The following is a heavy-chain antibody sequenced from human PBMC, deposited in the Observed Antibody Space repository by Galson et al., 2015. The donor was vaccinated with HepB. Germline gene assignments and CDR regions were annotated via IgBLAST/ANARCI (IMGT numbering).Heavy chain of an antibody. J-gene: IGHJ5*01. Sequence: SLRLSCAASGFAFDSHAMSWVRQAPGRGLEWISGIIGNGYSTFYAHSVKGRFTLSQDNSNNMLYLQMKSLRAEDAGLYFCAKGYGLFDSWGQGILVTVSS. CDR2: IIGNGYST. V-gene: IGHV3-23*01. CDR3: AKGYGLFDS. CDR1: GFAFDSHA. D-gene: IGHD5-18*01.